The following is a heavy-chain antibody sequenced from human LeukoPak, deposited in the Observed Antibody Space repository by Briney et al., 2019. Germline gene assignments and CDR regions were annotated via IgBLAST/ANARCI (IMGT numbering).Heavy chain of an antibody. Sequence: AGGSLRLSCAVSGFTVSGNYMSWVRQAPGKGLEWVSLIYSGGTTYYADSVKGRFTISRDNSKNTLFLQMNSLRVEDTAVYYCAKEDCSGGTCYLDYWGQGTLVTVSS. CDR1: GFTVSGNY. J-gene: IGHJ4*02. D-gene: IGHD2-15*01. CDR3: AKEDCSGGTCYLDY. CDR2: IYSGGTT. V-gene: IGHV3-53*05.